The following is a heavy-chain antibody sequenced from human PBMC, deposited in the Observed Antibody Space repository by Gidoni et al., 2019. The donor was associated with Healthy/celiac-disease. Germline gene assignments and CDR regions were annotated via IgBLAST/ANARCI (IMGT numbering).Heavy chain of an antibody. CDR1: GDSVSSHSAA. CDR2: IYYRVNWYN. CDR3: ARGGGGKSTGTTWYYYGMDV. D-gene: IGHD4-17*01. J-gene: IGHJ6*02. V-gene: IGHV6-1*01. Sequence: QVQLQESGPGLVKPSQTLSLTCAICGDSVSSHSAAWHWIRQSPSRGLEWLGRIYYRVNWYNDYEVSVKSRITINQDTAKNQVSLQLNSVNPEEKGVYYCARGGGGKSTGTTWYYYGMDVWGQGTTVTVSS.